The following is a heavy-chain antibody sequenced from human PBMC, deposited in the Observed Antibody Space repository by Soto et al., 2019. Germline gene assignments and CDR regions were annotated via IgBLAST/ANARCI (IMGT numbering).Heavy chain of an antibody. D-gene: IGHD4-17*01. CDR2: IYSGGAT. CDR3: ARAPHYGGNAV. Sequence: EVQLVESGGGLVQPGGSLRLSCAASGFTVSSNYMTWVRQAPGKGLEWVSVIYSGGATYYADSVKGRFTISRDNSKNTLYVQMNCLSAEDTAVDDCARAPHYGGNAVWGQGTVVTVSS. J-gene: IGHJ4*02. V-gene: IGHV3-66*01. CDR1: GFTVSSNY.